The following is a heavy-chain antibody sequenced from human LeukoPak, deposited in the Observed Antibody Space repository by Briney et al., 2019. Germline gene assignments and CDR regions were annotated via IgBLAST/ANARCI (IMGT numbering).Heavy chain of an antibody. CDR2: IIPIYNPV. V-gene: IGHV1-69*15. CDR1: GFTFSSYA. D-gene: IGHD2-21*02. CDR3: AREPLGCGGDCHFDY. J-gene: IGHJ4*02. Sequence: PGGSLRLSCAASGFTFSSYAFSWMRQAPGQGLEWVGRIIPIYNPVDYTQRFQGRVTITADESTNTVYLELSSLRYDDTAVYYCAREPLGCGGDCHFDYWGQGTLVTVSS.